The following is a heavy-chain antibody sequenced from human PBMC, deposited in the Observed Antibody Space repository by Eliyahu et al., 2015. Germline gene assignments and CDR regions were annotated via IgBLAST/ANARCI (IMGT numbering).Heavy chain of an antibody. CDR3: TTDTVTMVRERH. V-gene: IGHV3-15*01. CDR2: IKXKTDDGTT. CDR1: GFPFXXAW. J-gene: IGHJ4*02. D-gene: IGHD3-10*01. Sequence: EVQLVESGGGLVKPGGSLRLSCAASGFPFXXAWMGWVXQAPGKGLEWVGRIKXKTDDGTTDYAAPVKGRFTISRDDSKXTLYLQMNSLQTDDTAVYYCTTDTVTMVRERHWGQGTLVTVSS.